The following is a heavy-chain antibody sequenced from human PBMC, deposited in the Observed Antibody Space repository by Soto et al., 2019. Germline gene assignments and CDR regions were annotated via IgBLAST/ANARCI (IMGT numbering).Heavy chain of an antibody. CDR2: TSYDGSNN. Sequence: QVQLVESGGGVVQPGTSLRLSCVGSGFTFRSYVIHWVRQAPGKGLEWVALTSYDGSNNYYDDSVKGRLTISRDNSRNTVDLQMDSLRLEDTAIYYCARWGTTGGLDVWGQGTLVSVSS. CDR3: ARWGTTGGLDV. D-gene: IGHD3-16*01. CDR1: GFTFRSYV. J-gene: IGHJ4*02. V-gene: IGHV3-30*19.